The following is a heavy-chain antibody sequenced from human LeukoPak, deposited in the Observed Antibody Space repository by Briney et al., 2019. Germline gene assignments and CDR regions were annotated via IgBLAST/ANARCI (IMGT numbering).Heavy chain of an antibody. V-gene: IGHV1-69*01. CDR3: ARDRPDMLTGSRDWFDP. CDR2: IIPIFVTA. CDR1: GDTFCISA. J-gene: IGHJ5*02. D-gene: IGHD3-9*01. Sequence: SVKVSCKAFGDTFCISAISCVRQAPGQGLEWMGGIIPIFVTANYAQKFQGRVTITADESTSTAYMELSSLRSKDTAVDDCARDRPDMLTGSRDWFDPWGQGTLVTVSS.